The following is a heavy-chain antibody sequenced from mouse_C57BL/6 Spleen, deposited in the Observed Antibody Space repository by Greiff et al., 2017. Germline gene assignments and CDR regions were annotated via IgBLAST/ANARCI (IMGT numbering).Heavy chain of an antibody. CDR1: GFTFNTYA. J-gene: IGHJ1*03. V-gene: IGHV10-3*01. CDR3: VREDYGSSYGGYFDV. Sequence: EVQVVESGGGLVQPKGSLKLSCAASGFTFNTYAMHWVRQAPGKGLEWVARIRSKSSNYATYYADSVKDRFTISRDDSQSMLYLQMNNLKTEDKAMDYCVREDYGSSYGGYFDVWGTGTTVTVSS. CDR2: IRSKSSNYAT. D-gene: IGHD1-1*01.